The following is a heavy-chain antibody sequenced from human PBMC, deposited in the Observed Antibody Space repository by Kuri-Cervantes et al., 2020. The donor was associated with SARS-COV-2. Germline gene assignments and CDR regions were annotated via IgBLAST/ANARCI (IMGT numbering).Heavy chain of an antibody. Sequence: SETLSLTCTVSGGSISSSSYYWGWIRQPPGKGLEGIGSIYYSGSTNYNPSLKSRDTISVDTSKNQFSLKLSSVSAADTAVYYCARAQLRFLEWSFDYWGQGTLVTVSS. J-gene: IGHJ4*02. CDR2: IYYSGST. CDR3: ARAQLRFLEWSFDY. D-gene: IGHD3-3*01. CDR1: GGSISSSSYY. V-gene: IGHV4-39*07.